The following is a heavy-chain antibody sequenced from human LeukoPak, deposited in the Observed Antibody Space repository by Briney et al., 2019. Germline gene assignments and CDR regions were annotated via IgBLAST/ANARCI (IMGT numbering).Heavy chain of an antibody. J-gene: IGHJ4*02. CDR2: ISGSGGST. CDR1: GFTFSSYA. D-gene: IGHD6-13*01. V-gene: IGHV3-23*01. CDR3: ARKAPDTAAAGTYFDY. Sequence: GGSLRLSCAASGFTFSSYAMSWVRQAPGKGLEWVSAISGSGGSTYYADSVKGRFTIPRDNSKNTLYLQMNSLRAEDMAVYYCARKAPDTAAAGTYFDYWGQGTLVTVSS.